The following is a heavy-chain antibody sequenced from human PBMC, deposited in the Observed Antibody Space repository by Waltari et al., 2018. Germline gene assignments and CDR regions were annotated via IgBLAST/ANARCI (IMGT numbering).Heavy chain of an antibody. Sequence: QVQLAQSGAEVKKPGASVKVSCKVSGYSLAALSMHWVRQATGNGLEWMGGFAPKDAETIYAQKFQGRVAMTEDTSTDTAYMDLTSLTSEDTAIYYCTTFNWGHDAFDLWGQGTMVTVSS. CDR2: FAPKDAET. CDR3: TTFNWGHDAFDL. D-gene: IGHD7-27*01. V-gene: IGHV1-24*01. J-gene: IGHJ3*01. CDR1: GYSLAALS.